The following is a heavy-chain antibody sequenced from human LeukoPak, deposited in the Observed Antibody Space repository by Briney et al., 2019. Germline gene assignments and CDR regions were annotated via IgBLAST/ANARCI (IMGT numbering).Heavy chain of an antibody. CDR1: GFTFSSYA. CDR3: AKDDAWLQFGD. Sequence: GGSLRLSCAASGFTFSSYAMSWVRQAPGKGLEWVSGISPNGVITYYADSVKGRFTISRDNSKGTVYLQMNSLRPEDTAVYYCAKDDAWLQFGDWGRGTLVTVSS. J-gene: IGHJ4*02. V-gene: IGHV3-23*01. CDR2: ISPNGVIT. D-gene: IGHD5-24*01.